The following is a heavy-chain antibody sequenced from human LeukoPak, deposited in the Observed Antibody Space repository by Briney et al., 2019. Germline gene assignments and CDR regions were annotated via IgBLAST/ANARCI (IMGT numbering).Heavy chain of an antibody. D-gene: IGHD3-10*01. CDR3: ARDPVVRGVAVDY. CDR2: INPNSGGT. J-gene: IGHJ4*02. CDR1: GYTFISYA. Sequence: ASVKVSCKASGYTFISYAMSWVRQAPGQGLEWMGWINPNSGGTNYAQKFQGWVTMTRDTSISTAYMELRSLRSDDTAVYYCARDPVVRGVAVDYWGQGTLVTVSS. V-gene: IGHV1-2*04.